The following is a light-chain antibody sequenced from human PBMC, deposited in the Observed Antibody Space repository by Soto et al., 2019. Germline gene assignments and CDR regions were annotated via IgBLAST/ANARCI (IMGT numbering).Light chain of an antibody. CDR1: SSNIGSNY. Sequence: LTQPPSASGTPGQRVTISCSGSSSNIGSNYVYWYQQLPGTAPKLLIYRNNQRPSGVPDRFSGSKSGTSASLAISGLRSEDEADYYCAAWDDSLSGHVVFGGGTKVTVL. CDR3: AAWDDSLSGHVV. J-gene: IGLJ2*01. V-gene: IGLV1-47*01. CDR2: RNN.